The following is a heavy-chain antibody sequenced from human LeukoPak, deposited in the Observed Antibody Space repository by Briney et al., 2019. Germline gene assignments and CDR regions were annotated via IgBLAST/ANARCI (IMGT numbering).Heavy chain of an antibody. CDR3: ARDDLGSCSGGVCSYYGVDV. D-gene: IGHD2-15*01. V-gene: IGHV4-59*01. CDR2: IYSDGST. Sequence: SETLSLTCTVSGGSFSNYYWTWIRQTPGKGLEWIDYIYSDGSTNYNPSLKSRVILSLNTSTEQFSLKLSSVTAADTAVYFCARDDLGSCSGGVCSYYGVDVWGQGTTVTVSS. CDR1: GGSFSNYY. J-gene: IGHJ6*02.